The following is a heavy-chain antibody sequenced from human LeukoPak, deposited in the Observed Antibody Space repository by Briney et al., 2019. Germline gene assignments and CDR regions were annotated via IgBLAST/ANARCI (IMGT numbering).Heavy chain of an antibody. J-gene: IGHJ4*02. CDR1: GFTFSSYG. CDR3: ARGALTSIYFDY. V-gene: IGHV3-33*01. D-gene: IGHD3-16*01. CDR2: IWYDGSNK. Sequence: PGGSLRLSCAASGFTFSSYGMHWVRQAPGKGLEWVAVIWYDGSNKYYADSVKGRFTISRDNSKNTLYLQMNSLRAEDTAVYYCARGALTSIYFDYWGQGTLVTVSS.